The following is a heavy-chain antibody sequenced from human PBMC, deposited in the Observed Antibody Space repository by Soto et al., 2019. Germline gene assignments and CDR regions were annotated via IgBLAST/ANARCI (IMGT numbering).Heavy chain of an antibody. Sequence: QMQLVESGGGLVKPGGSLRLSCAASGFNFSDYYMTWIRQAPGKGLEWISYISSSSRDTEYADSVKGRFMISRDNAKRSLSLQMNSLRVEDTAVYYCARWXXALTTSDSWGQGTLVTVSS. CDR3: ARWXXALTTSDS. CDR2: ISSSSRDT. D-gene: IGHD4-17*01. J-gene: IGHJ4*02. CDR1: GFNFSDYY. V-gene: IGHV3-11*06.